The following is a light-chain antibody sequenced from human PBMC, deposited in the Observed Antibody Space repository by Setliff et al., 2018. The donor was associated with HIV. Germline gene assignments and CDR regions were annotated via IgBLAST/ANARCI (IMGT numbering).Light chain of an antibody. Sequence: EIVLTQSPGTLSLSPGERATLSCSASQSVSSNKLAWYQQTPGQAPRLLIYGASSSATGIPDRFSGSGSGTDLTLTISRLEPEDFAVYYCQQYGSSPFTFGGGTKVDIK. V-gene: IGKV3-20*01. CDR3: QQYGSSPFT. CDR2: GAS. J-gene: IGKJ4*01. CDR1: QSVSSNK.